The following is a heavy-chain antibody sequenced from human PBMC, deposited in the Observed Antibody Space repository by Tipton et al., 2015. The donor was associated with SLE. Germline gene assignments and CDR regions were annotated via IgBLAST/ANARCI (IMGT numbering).Heavy chain of an antibody. V-gene: IGHV4-38-2*02. CDR3: ATSGFDSLSWFGP. J-gene: IGHJ5*02. CDR1: GYAISSGYY. CDR2: VHHSGST. Sequence: TLSLTCSVSGYAISSGYYWGWIRQSPGMGLEWIGSVHHSGSTNYNPSLKSRVTMSLDTSKNQFSLTMSSVTAADTAVYYCATSGFDSLSWFGPWGQGSPVTVSS. D-gene: IGHD5-12*01.